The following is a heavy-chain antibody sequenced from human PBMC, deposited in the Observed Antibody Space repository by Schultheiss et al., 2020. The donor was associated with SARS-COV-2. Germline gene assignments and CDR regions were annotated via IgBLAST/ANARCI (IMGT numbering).Heavy chain of an antibody. CDR1: GFTFSSYS. CDR3: ARDPLNSGSSNWFDP. Sequence: GGSLRLSCAASGFTFSSYSMNWVRQAPGKGLEWVSYISSSSSTIYYADSVKGRFTISRDNAKNSLYLQMNSLRAEDTAVYYCARDPLNSGSSNWFDPWGQGTLVTVSS. D-gene: IGHD1-26*01. CDR2: ISSSSSTI. J-gene: IGHJ5*02. V-gene: IGHV3-48*01.